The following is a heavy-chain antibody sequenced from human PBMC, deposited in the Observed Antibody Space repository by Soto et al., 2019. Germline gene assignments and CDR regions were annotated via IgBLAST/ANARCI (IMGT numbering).Heavy chain of an antibody. D-gene: IGHD6-13*01. Sequence: VGSLRLSCASSVCTFSSYAMSCVRQSPGKWLEWVSAISGSGGSTYYADSVKGRFTISRDNSKNTLYLQMNSLRAEDTAVYYCAKGIAAPGPRKALAFDILCQGTMVNVSS. J-gene: IGHJ3*02. CDR2: ISGSGGST. CDR3: AKGIAAPGPRKALAFDI. CDR1: VCTFSSYA. V-gene: IGHV3-23*01.